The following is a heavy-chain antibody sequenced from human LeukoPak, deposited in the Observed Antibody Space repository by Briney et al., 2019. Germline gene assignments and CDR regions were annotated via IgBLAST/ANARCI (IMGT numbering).Heavy chain of an antibody. J-gene: IGHJ3*02. CDR3: ARLRPLQDLLYCGGFCQRGDFDI. D-gene: IGHD2-21*01. V-gene: IGHV3-48*04. CDR1: GFTFSSYT. CDR2: ISSDSSTI. Sequence: GGSLRLSCAASGFTFSSYTMNWVRQAPGKGLEWVSYISSDSSTIYYADSVKGRFTISRDNAKNSLHLQMNSLSAEDTAVDYCARLRPLQDLLYCGGFCQRGDFDIWGQGTMVTVSS.